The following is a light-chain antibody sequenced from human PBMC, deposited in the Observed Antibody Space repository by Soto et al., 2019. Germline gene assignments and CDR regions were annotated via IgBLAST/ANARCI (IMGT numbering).Light chain of an antibody. Sequence: EIVLTQSPGTLSLSPGERASLSCRASQSVSSNYLAWYQQKSGQAPSLLIYDVSRRATGIPERFSGSGSGTEFTLTISSLQSEDFAVYYCQQYGSSRTFGQGTKVDIK. J-gene: IGKJ1*01. CDR1: QSVSSNY. CDR2: DVS. V-gene: IGKV3-20*01. CDR3: QQYGSSRT.